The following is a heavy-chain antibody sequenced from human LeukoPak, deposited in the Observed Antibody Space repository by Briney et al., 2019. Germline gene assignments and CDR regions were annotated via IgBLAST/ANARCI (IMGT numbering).Heavy chain of an antibody. Sequence: SVKVSCKASGGTFSSYAISWVRQAPGQGLEWMGGIIPIFGTANYAQKFQGRVTITADESTSTAYMELSSLRSEDTAVYYCARSPIVVVPAAMGVGRCGGDCYYDYWGQGALVTVSS. V-gene: IGHV1-69*13. D-gene: IGHD2-2*01. J-gene: IGHJ4*02. CDR1: GGTFSSYA. CDR3: ARSPIVVVPAAMGVGRCGGDCYYDY. CDR2: IIPIFGTA.